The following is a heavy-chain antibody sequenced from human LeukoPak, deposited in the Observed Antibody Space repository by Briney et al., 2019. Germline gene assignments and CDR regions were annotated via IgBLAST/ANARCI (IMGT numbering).Heavy chain of an antibody. J-gene: IGHJ4*02. CDR3: ARGVGSSGWYLGFDY. CDR1: GFTFSTYS. CDR2: ISSSSSYI. D-gene: IGHD6-19*01. Sequence: GGSLRLSCAASGFTFSTYSMNWVRQAPGKGLEWVSSISSSSSYIYYADSVKGRFTISRDKAKNSLYLQMNSLRAEDTAVYYCARGVGSSGWYLGFDYWGQGTLVTVSS. V-gene: IGHV3-21*01.